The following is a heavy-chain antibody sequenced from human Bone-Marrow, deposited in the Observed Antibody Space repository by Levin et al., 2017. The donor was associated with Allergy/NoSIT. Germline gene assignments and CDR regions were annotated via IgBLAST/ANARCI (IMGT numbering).Heavy chain of an antibody. J-gene: IGHJ4*02. D-gene: IGHD3-22*01. V-gene: IGHV4-34*01. CDR3: ARRITMTVVVFDS. CDR2: IDHSGST. Sequence: SQTLSLTCAVSGGSVSGSYWTWIRQPPGKGLEWIGEIDHSGSTNYNPSLKSRVTLSLDTSKNHFSLRLNSVAAADTAVYYCARRITMTVVVFDSWGQGTLVTVSS. CDR1: GGSVSGSY.